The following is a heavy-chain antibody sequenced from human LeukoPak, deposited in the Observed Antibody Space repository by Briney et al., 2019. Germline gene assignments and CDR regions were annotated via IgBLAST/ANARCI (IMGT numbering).Heavy chain of an antibody. V-gene: IGHV3-48*03. D-gene: IGHD3-10*01. Sequence: GGSLRLSCAASGFTFSSYEMNWVRQAPGKGLEWVSYISSSGSTIYYADSVKGRFTISRDDSKKSLYLQMNSLKTEDTAVYYCARESGGGVLGYFDLWGRGTLVSVSS. CDR1: GFTFSSYE. J-gene: IGHJ2*01. CDR2: ISSSGSTI. CDR3: ARESGGGVLGYFDL.